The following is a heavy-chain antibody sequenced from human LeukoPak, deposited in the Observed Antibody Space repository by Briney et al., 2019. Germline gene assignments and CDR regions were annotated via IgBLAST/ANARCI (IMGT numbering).Heavy chain of an antibody. CDR3: ARDLGSRWIIVDY. CDR2: INPNSGGT. CDR1: GYTFTGYY. Sequence: ASVKVSCKASGYTFTGYYIHWVRQAPGQGLEWMGWINPNSGGTNSAQKFQGRVTLTRDTSISTAYLELSSLRSDETAVYYCARDLGSRWIIVDYWGQGTLVTVSS. D-gene: IGHD6-19*01. J-gene: IGHJ4*02. V-gene: IGHV1-2*02.